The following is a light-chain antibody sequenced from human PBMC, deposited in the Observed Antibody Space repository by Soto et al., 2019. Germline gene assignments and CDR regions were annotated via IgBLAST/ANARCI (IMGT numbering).Light chain of an antibody. V-gene: IGKV1-33*01. Sequence: DIQMTQSPSSLSASVGDRVTITCPASQDMSNYLNWYQQKPGKAPKLLIYDASNLETGVPSRFSGSGSGTDFTFTISSLQPEEIATYYCQQYDNLPLTFGGGTKVEIK. CDR2: DAS. CDR1: QDMSNY. CDR3: QQYDNLPLT. J-gene: IGKJ4*01.